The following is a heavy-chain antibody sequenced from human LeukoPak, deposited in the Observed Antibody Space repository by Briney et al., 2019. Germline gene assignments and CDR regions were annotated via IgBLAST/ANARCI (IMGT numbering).Heavy chain of an antibody. V-gene: IGHV4-39*01. CDR1: GGSISSTTYF. CDR3: ARDYGDFSLEY. J-gene: IGHJ4*02. D-gene: IGHD4-17*01. Sequence: SETLSLTCTVSGGSISSTTYFWAWVRQPPGKGLEWIGNIYYSGNTYYNPSLKSRLTISVHTSKNQFSLKLRSVTAADTAVYYCARDYGDFSLEYWGQGTLFTVSS. CDR2: IYYSGNT.